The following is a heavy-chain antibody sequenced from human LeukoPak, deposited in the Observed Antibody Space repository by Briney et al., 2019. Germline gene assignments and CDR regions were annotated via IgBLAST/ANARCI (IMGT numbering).Heavy chain of an antibody. V-gene: IGHV4-30-4*01. CDR2: IYYSGST. CDR3: ARGDLGLADYYYYGMDV. D-gene: IGHD3-3*01. J-gene: IGHJ6*02. CDR1: GGSISSGDYY. Sequence: SQTLSLTCTVSGGSISSGDYYWSWIRQPPGKGLEWIGYIYYSGSTYYNPSLKSRVTISVDTSKNQFSLKLSSVTAAGTAVYYCARGDLGLADYYYYGMDVWGQGTTVTVSS.